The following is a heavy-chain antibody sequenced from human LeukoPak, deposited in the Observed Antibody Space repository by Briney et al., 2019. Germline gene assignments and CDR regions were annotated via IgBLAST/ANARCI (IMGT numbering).Heavy chain of an antibody. CDR1: GFTFSSYS. Sequence: GGSLRLSCAASGFTFSSYSMNWVRQAPGKGLEWVSHISSSGSSIYYADSVKGRVTISRDNAKNSLYLQMSSLRAEDTAVYYCARRTYYYSMDVWGQGTTVTVSS. CDR2: ISSSGSSI. J-gene: IGHJ6*02. V-gene: IGHV3-48*04. CDR3: ARRTYYYSMDV.